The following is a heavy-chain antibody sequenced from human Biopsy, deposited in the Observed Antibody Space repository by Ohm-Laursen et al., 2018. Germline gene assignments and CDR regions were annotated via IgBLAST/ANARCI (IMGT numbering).Heavy chain of an antibody. V-gene: IGHV1-18*01. CDR2: ISPYFGNT. D-gene: IGHD2-15*01. CDR3: VREGLDCADGTCYSGPLDL. CDR1: GYSFTSYG. J-gene: IGHJ4*03. Sequence: VSSVKVSCKASGYSFTSYGMNWVRQAPGQGLEWVGWISPYFGNTNSTQKLQARVTLSTETSTDTAYMELRSLRYDDTAIYYCVREGLDCADGTCYSGPLDLWGQGTLITVSS.